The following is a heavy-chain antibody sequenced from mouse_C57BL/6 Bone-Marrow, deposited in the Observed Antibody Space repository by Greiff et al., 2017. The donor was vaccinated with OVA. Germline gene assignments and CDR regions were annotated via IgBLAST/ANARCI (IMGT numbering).Heavy chain of an antibody. CDR1: GYTFTGYW. J-gene: IGHJ3*01. Sequence: VQLQQSGAELMKPGASVKLSCKATGYTFTGYWIEWVKQRPGHGLEWIGEIFPGSGSTNYNEKFKGKATLTADTSSNTAYMQLSSLTTEDSAIYYCAREVGREPYWGQGTLVTVSA. D-gene: IGHD4-1*01. CDR3: AREVGREPY. V-gene: IGHV1-9*01. CDR2: IFPGSGST.